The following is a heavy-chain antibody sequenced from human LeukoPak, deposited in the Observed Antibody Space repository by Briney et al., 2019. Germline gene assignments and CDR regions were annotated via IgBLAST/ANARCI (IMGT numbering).Heavy chain of an antibody. CDR1: GFTFSSYA. CDR3: ARAPPYCSGGSCYSGPDDY. CDR2: ISYDGSNK. D-gene: IGHD2-15*01. V-gene: IGHV3-30-3*01. Sequence: GGSLRLSCAASGFTFSSYAMHWVRQAPGKGLEWVAVISYDGSNKYYADSVKGRFTISRDNSKNTLYLQMNSLRAEDTAVYYCARAPPYCSGGSCYSGPDDYWGQGTLVTVSS. J-gene: IGHJ4*02.